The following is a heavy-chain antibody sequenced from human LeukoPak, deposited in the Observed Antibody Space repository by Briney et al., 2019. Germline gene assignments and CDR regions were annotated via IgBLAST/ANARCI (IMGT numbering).Heavy chain of an antibody. J-gene: IGHJ3*02. CDR1: GGSISSYY. CDR2: IYTSGST. Sequence: SETLSLTCTVSGGSISSYYWSWIRQPAGKGLEWIGRIYTSGSTNYNPSLKSRVTMSVDTSKNQFSLKPSSVTAADTAVYYCARVGGSGINDAFDIWGQGTMVTVSS. D-gene: IGHD3-10*01. V-gene: IGHV4-4*07. CDR3: ARVGGSGINDAFDI.